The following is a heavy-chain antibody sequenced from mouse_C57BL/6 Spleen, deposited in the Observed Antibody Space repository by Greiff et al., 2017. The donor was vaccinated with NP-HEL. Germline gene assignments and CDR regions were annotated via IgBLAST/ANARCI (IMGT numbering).Heavy chain of an antibody. CDR2: ISSGGSYT. V-gene: IGHV5-6*01. Sequence: EVQLQESGGDLVKPGGSLKLSCAASGFTFSSYGMSWVRQTPDKRLEWVATISSGGSYTYYPDSVKGRFTISRDNAKNTLYLQMSSLKSEDTAMYYCARHDDGNDYFDYWGQGTTLTVSS. D-gene: IGHD2-1*01. CDR3: ARHDDGNDYFDY. CDR1: GFTFSSYG. J-gene: IGHJ2*01.